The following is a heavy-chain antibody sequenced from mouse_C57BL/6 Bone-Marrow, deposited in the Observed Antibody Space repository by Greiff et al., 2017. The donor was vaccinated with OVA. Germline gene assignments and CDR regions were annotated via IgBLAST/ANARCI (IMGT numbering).Heavy chain of an antibody. V-gene: IGHV5-4*01. J-gene: IGHJ3*01. CDR2: ISDGGSYT. Sequence: EVKLMESGGGLVKPGGSLKLSCAASGFTFSSYAMSWVRQTPEKRLEWVATISDGGSYTYYPDNVKGRFTISRDNAKNNLYLQMSHLKSEDTAMYYCARDRICFAYWGQGTLVTVSA. CDR1: GFTFSSYA. CDR3: ARDRICFAY.